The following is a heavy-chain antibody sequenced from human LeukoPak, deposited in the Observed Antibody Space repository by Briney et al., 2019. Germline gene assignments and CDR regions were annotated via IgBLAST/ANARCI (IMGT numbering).Heavy chain of an antibody. D-gene: IGHD3-16*01. Sequence: GGSLRLSCTASGFTFGDYAMSWVRQAPGKGLEWVSSISSSGSYIYYADSVKGRFTISRDNAKNSLYLQMNSLRAEDTAVYYCARAQIMGIGGQGTLVTVSS. CDR1: GFTFGDYA. CDR2: ISSSGSYI. CDR3: ARAQIMGI. J-gene: IGHJ4*02. V-gene: IGHV3-21*01.